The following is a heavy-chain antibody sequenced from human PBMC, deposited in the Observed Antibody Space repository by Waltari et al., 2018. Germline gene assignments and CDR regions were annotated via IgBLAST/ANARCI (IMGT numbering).Heavy chain of an antibody. J-gene: IGHJ1*01. D-gene: IGHD6-6*01. Sequence: QITLKESGPTLVKPTQTLTLTCTFSGFSLSTSGVGVGWLRQPPGKALEWLALIYWNDDKRNSPSPKSRLPLTKDTSKTQVVLTMTNMDPVDTATYYCALLTPPTSSRAEYFQHWGQGTLVTVSS. V-gene: IGHV2-5*01. CDR3: ALLTPPTSSRAEYFQH. CDR2: IYWNDDK. CDR1: GFSLSTSGVG.